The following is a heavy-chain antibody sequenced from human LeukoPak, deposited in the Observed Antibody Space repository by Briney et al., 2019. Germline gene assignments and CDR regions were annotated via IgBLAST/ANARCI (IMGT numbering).Heavy chain of an antibody. D-gene: IGHD3-3*01. J-gene: IGHJ4*02. V-gene: IGHV3-30*02. Sequence: GGSLRPSCAASGFTFSTYGIHWVRQAPGKGLEWVAFIRYDGSNKYYADSVKGRFTISRDNSKNTLYLQMDTLRAEDTAVYYCAKGSTVFGVVIRTYLDYWGQGTLVTVSS. CDR2: IRYDGSNK. CDR3: AKGSTVFGVVIRTYLDY. CDR1: GFTFSTYG.